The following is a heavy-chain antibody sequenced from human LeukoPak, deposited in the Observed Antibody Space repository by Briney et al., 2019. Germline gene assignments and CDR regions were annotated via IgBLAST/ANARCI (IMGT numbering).Heavy chain of an antibody. CDR2: INHSGST. CDR3: AREASSQNWFDP. Sequence: SETLSLTCAVYGGSFSGYYWSWIRQPPGKGLEWIGEINHSGSTNYNPSLKSRVTISVDTSKNQSSLKLSSVTAADTAVYYCAREASSQNWFDPWGQGTLVTVSS. V-gene: IGHV4-34*01. J-gene: IGHJ5*02. D-gene: IGHD2-2*01. CDR1: GGSFSGYY.